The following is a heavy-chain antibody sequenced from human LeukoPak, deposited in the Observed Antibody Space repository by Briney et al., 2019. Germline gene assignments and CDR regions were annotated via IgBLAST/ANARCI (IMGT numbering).Heavy chain of an antibody. CDR1: GFTFSSFA. D-gene: IGHD2-15*01. J-gene: IGHJ4*02. CDR2: ISYDGSKT. V-gene: IGHV3-30-3*01. Sequence: GGSLRLSCAVSGFTFSSFAVHWVRQAPGKGLEWVAVISYDGSKTYYADSVKGRFTISRDNSKNTVYLQMNSLSTEDTAMYYCARDQSSGGRWLDYWGRGTLVTVSS. CDR3: ARDQSSGGRWLDY.